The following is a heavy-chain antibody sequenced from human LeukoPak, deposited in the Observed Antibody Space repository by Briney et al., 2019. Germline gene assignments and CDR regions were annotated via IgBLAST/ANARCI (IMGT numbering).Heavy chain of an antibody. Sequence: ASVKVSCKVSGYTLTELSMHWVRQAPGKGLEWMGGFDPEDGETIYAQKFRGRVTMTEDTSTDTAYMELSSLRSEDTAVYYCATDSSGYLYFDYWGQGTLVTVSS. V-gene: IGHV1-24*01. J-gene: IGHJ4*02. CDR2: FDPEDGET. CDR3: ATDSSGYLYFDY. CDR1: GYTLTELS. D-gene: IGHD3-22*01.